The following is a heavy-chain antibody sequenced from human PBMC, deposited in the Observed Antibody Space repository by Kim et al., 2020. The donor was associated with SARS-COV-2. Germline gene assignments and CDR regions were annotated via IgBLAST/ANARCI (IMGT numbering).Heavy chain of an antibody. CDR1: GFTFSSYS. J-gene: IGHJ6*02. V-gene: IGHV3-21*01. CDR2: ISSSSSYI. CDR3: ARVALAAAGSRTKYYYYGTDV. D-gene: IGHD6-13*01. Sequence: GGSLRLSCAASGFTFSSYSMNWVRQAPGKGLEWVSSISSSSSYIYYAASVKGRFTISRDNAKNSLYLQMNSLRAEDTAVYYCARVALAAAGSRTKYYYYGTDVWGQGSAVTVSS.